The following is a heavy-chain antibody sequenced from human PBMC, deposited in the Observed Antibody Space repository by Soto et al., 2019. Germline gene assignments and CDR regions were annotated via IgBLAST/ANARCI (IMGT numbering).Heavy chain of an antibody. Sequence: QLQLQAAGPGIVKPSETLSLTCTVSVGSIRSSSYYWGWIRQPPGKGLEWIGSIYYSGSTYYNPSLKSRVTISGDTSKNSFSLKLSSLSAADTAVYYCARQRDRGMVWGTFDIWGQGTMVTVSS. CDR2: IYYSGST. J-gene: IGHJ3*02. D-gene: IGHD5-18*01. V-gene: IGHV4-39*01. CDR1: VGSIRSSSYY. CDR3: ARQRDRGMVWGTFDI.